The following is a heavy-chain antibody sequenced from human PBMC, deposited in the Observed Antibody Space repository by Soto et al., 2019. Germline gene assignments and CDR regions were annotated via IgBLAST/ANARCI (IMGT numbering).Heavy chain of an antibody. D-gene: IGHD1-1*01. J-gene: IGHJ3*02. CDR2: ISWNVGSI. CDR1: RFTFGDYG. V-gene: IGHV3-9*01. Sequence: EVQLVESGGGLVQPGRSLRLSCATSRFTFGDYGMHWVRQAPGKGLEWVSGISWNVGSIGYADSVKGRFTISRDNAKNSLYLQMNSLRAEDTALYFCAKDMAGTTGAIDIWGQGTMVTVSS. CDR3: AKDMAGTTGAIDI.